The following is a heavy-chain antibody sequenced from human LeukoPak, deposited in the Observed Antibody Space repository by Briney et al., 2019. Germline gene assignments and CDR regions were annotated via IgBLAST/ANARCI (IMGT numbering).Heavy chain of an antibody. Sequence: GSLRLSCAASGFPVISHWMSWVRQAPGKGLGWVSVISGSGGSTYYADCVKGRFTISRDNSKNTLYLQMNSLRAEDTAVYYCAKSDSVTGTTLWDYWSQGTLVTVSS. D-gene: IGHD1-20*01. CDR3: AKSDSVTGTTLWDY. CDR1: GFPVISHW. J-gene: IGHJ4*02. V-gene: IGHV3-23*01. CDR2: ISGSGGST.